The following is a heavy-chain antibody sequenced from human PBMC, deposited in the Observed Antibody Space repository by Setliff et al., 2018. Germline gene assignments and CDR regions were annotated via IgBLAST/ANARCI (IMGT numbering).Heavy chain of an antibody. CDR2: INPDGSEK. CDR3: AKGSTIVMGNYFDY. J-gene: IGHJ4*01. Sequence: GGSLRLSCTTSGFTFSTFYMNWLRQAPGKGLEWVANINPDGSEKDYPDSVQGRFTISRDNAKNSMYLQINSLRPEDTALYYCAKGSTIVMGNYFDYWGHGTLVTVSS. V-gene: IGHV3-7*01. D-gene: IGHD3-22*01. CDR1: GFTFSTFY.